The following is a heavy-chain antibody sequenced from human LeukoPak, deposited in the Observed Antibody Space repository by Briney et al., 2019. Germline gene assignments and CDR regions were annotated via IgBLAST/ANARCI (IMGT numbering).Heavy chain of an antibody. V-gene: IGHV3-23*01. CDR2: ISNSGGRT. CDR3: TKERTSYDGRAAIDY. CDR1: GFTFSTYT. D-gene: IGHD4-23*01. J-gene: IGHJ4*02. Sequence: GGSLTLSCAASGFTFSTYTMSWVRQAPRKGLEWVSGISNSGGRTYYAESVKGRFTISRDNSKSTLYLQMNSLRPEDTAVYYCTKERTSYDGRAAIDYWGQGTLVTVSS.